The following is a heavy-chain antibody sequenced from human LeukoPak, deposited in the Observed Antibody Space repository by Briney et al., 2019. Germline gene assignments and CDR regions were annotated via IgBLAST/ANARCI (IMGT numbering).Heavy chain of an antibody. Sequence: GGSLRLSCTASGFTFGDYTMSWVRQAPGKGLEWVGFIRSKTYGGTTEYAASVKGRFTISRDDSKSIAYLKMNSLKTEDTAMYYCTTYLGVLDLSYLEYWGQGTLVTVSS. CDR1: GFTFGDYT. J-gene: IGHJ4*02. CDR3: TTYLGVLDLSYLEY. D-gene: IGHD3-10*01. V-gene: IGHV3-49*04. CDR2: IRSKTYGGTT.